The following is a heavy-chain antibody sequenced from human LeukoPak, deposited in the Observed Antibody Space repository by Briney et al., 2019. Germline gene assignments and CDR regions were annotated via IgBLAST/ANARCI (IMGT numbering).Heavy chain of an antibody. CDR3: ARLSYDTSGYWPDYFDY. Sequence: SETLSLTCTASGGSISSYYWSWIRQPPGKGLEWIGYIYYSGSTNYSPSLKSRVTISVDTSKNQFSLKLSSVTAADTAVYYCARLSYDTSGYWPDYFDYWGQGTLVTVSS. CDR2: IYYSGST. D-gene: IGHD3-22*01. CDR1: GGSISSYY. V-gene: IGHV4-59*08. J-gene: IGHJ4*02.